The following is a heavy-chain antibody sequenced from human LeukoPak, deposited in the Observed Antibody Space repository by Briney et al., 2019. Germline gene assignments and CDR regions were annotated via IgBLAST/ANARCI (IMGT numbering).Heavy chain of an antibody. CDR3: ARDKMTTRWWHVAFDI. Sequence: PGGSLRLSCAASGFTFSSYSMNWVRQAPGKGLEWVSSISSSSSYIYYADSVKGRFTISRDNAKNSLYLQMNSLRAEDTAVYYCARDKMTTRWWHVAFDIWGQGTMVTVSS. CDR1: GFTFSSYS. V-gene: IGHV3-21*01. J-gene: IGHJ3*02. D-gene: IGHD4-17*01. CDR2: ISSSSSYI.